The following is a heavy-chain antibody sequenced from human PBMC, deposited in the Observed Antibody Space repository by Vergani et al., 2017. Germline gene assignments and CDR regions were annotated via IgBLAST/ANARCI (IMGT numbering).Heavy chain of an antibody. CDR2: ISGIGVSA. J-gene: IGHJ4*02. Sequence: EVQLLESGGGLVQPGGSLRLTCAASEFTFSNYAMNWVRQAPGKGLEWGSGISGIGVSAYYTDSVKGRFTISRDNSKNMLFLQMNNLRTEDTAIYYCAKQYFVSGNYLFDYWCQGTLVTVSS. V-gene: IGHV3-23*01. D-gene: IGHD3-10*01. CDR1: EFTFSNYA. CDR3: AKQYFVSGNYLFDY.